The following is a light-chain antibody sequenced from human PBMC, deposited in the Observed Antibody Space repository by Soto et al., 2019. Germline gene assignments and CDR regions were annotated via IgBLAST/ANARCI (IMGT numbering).Light chain of an antibody. CDR1: QTISSNY. CDR3: QQYGRTPLT. Sequence: EIVLTQSPGTLSLSPGERATLSCRASQTISSNYLAWYQQKPGQAPRLLIYGASSRATGLPDRFSGSGSGTDFTLTVSRLEPEDFALYYCQQYGRTPLTFGGGTKVEIK. V-gene: IGKV3-20*01. J-gene: IGKJ4*02. CDR2: GAS.